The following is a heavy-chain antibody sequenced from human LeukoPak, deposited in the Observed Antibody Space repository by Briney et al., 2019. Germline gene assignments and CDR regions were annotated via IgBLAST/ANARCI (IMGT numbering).Heavy chain of an antibody. D-gene: IGHD5-12*01. CDR1: GFTFSSYA. Sequence: RSGGSLRLSCAASGFTFSSYAMSWVRQAPGKGLEWVSGINWNGGSTGYADSVKGRFTISRDNAKNSLYLQMNSLRAEDTALYYCARVTYYDSLYYFDYWGQGTLVTVSS. CDR3: ARVTYYDSLYYFDY. J-gene: IGHJ4*02. CDR2: INWNGGST. V-gene: IGHV3-20*04.